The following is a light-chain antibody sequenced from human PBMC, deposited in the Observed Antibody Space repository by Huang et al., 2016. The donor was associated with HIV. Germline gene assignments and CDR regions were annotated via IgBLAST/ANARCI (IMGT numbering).Light chain of an antibody. CDR3: QLYNKSPPYT. CDR1: QSINSD. J-gene: IGKJ2*01. V-gene: IGKV3-15*01. CDR2: DAS. Sequence: EIVMTQSPATLSVSSGERVILSCRASQSINSDLSWYQQKPCLATMLLIYDASTRATGIPDMFSGSGSGTEFTLSISSLQSEDFAVYFCQLYNKSPPYTFGGGTKLEI.